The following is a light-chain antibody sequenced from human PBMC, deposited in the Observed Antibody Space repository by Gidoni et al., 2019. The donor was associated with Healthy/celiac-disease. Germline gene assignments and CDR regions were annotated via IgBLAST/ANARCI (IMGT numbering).Light chain of an antibody. CDR1: SSDVGGYNY. Sequence: QSALTQPRSVSGSPGQSVTISCTGTSSDVGGYNYVSWYQQHPDKAPKLMIYDVSKRPSGVPDRFSGSKSGNTASLTISELQAEDEADYYCCSYAGSYTYVFGTGTKVTVL. CDR2: DVS. J-gene: IGLJ1*01. V-gene: IGLV2-11*01. CDR3: CSYAGSYTYV.